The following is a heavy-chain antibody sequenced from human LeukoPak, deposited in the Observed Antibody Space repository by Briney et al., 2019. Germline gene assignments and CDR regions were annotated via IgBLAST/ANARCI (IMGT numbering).Heavy chain of an antibody. CDR1: GGSISSSSYY. D-gene: IGHD3-3*01. Sequence: SETLSLTCTVSGGSISSSSYYWGWIRQPPGKGLEWIGSIYYSGSTYYNPSLKSRVTISVDTSKNQFSLKLSSVTAADTAVYYCARGKGPFGVANWFDPWGQGTLVTVSS. V-gene: IGHV4-39*07. CDR2: IYYSGST. J-gene: IGHJ5*02. CDR3: ARGKGPFGVANWFDP.